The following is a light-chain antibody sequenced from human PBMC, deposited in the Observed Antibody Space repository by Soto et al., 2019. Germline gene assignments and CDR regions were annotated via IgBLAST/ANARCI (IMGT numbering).Light chain of an antibody. J-gene: IGLJ3*02. CDR3: QTWGTGTWV. V-gene: IGLV4-69*01. CDR2: VNSDGSH. CDR1: SGHSSYA. Sequence: QPVLTQSPSASASLGVSVKLTCTLSSGHSSYAIAWHQQQPEKGPRYLMKVNSDGSHSKGDGIPDRFSGSSSGAERYLTISSLQSEDEADYYCQTWGTGTWVFGGGTKLTVL.